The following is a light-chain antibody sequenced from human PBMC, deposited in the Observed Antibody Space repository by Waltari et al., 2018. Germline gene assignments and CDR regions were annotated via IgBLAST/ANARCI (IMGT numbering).Light chain of an antibody. Sequence: EIVLTQSPATLSLSPGERATLSCRASQSVSNFLAWYQQKPGQAPRLLIYEASKRATGIPARCSGSGSGTDFTLTISSLEPEDFAVYYCQQRSNWPPLTFGGGTKVEIK. CDR1: QSVSNF. CDR2: EAS. CDR3: QQRSNWPPLT. J-gene: IGKJ4*01. V-gene: IGKV3-11*01.